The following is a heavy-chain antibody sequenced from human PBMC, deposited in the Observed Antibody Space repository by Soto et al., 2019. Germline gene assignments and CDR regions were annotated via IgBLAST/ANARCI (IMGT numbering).Heavy chain of an antibody. J-gene: IGHJ6*02. CDR2: IWYDGSNK. D-gene: IGHD6-19*01. V-gene: IGHV3-33*01. Sequence: QVQLVESGGGVVQPGRSLRLSCAASGFTFSSYGMHWVRQAPGKGLEWVAVIWYDGSNKYYADSVKGRFTISRDNSKNTLYLQMNSLRAEDTAVYYCARDQVAVAGSHYGMDVWGQGTTVTVSS. CDR1: GFTFSSYG. CDR3: ARDQVAVAGSHYGMDV.